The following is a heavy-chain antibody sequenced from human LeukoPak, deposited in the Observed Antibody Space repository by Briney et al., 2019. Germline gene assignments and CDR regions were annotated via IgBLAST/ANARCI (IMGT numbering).Heavy chain of an antibody. CDR2: ISTDGSST. CDR1: GFTFSSYW. Sequence: GGSLRLSCAASGFTFSSYWMHWARQGPGKGLVWVSRISTDGSSTDYADSVKGRFTISRENAKNTLYLQMNSLRAEDTAVYYCARTRTLPIAGGFDTWGQGSLVTVSS. CDR3: ARTRTLPIAGGFDT. D-gene: IGHD3-16*01. V-gene: IGHV3-74*01. J-gene: IGHJ5*02.